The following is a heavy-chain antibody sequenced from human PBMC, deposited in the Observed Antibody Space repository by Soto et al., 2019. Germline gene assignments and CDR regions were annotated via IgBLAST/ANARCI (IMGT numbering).Heavy chain of an antibody. V-gene: IGHV4-31*03. J-gene: IGHJ6*03. CDR2: IYYSGST. Sequence: SETLSLTCTVSGGSISSGGYYWSWIRQHPGKGLEWIGYIYYSGSTYYNPSLKSRVTISVDTSKNQFSLKLSSVTAADTAVYYCARTIRELGYCSSTSCRHYYYYYMDVWGKGTTVTVSS. CDR1: GGSISSGGYY. CDR3: ARTIRELGYCSSTSCRHYYYYYMDV. D-gene: IGHD2-2*01.